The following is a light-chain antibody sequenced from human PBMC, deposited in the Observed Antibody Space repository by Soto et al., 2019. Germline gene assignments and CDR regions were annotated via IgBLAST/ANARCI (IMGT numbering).Light chain of an antibody. CDR1: SSDVGGYNY. Sequence: QSALTQPASVSGSPGQSITISCSGTSSDVGGYNYVSWYQQHPGKAPEFMIYDVSNRPSGVSTRVSGSKSGNTASLTISGLQAEDEADYYCNSYTTSNTRQRVFGNGTKVTVL. CDR2: DVS. CDR3: NSYTTSNTRQRV. J-gene: IGLJ1*01. V-gene: IGLV2-14*01.